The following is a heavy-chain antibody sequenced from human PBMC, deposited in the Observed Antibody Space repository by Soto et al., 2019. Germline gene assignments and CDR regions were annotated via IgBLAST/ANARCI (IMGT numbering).Heavy chain of an antibody. Sequence: EVQLLESGGGLAQPGGSLRLSCAASGFTFVNFAMIWVRQAPGKGLGWVSSIGGYGTSIYYADSVKGRFTISRDNSKNAPYLQMDSLTVQDTSVYYCVTALFASSRYCCGFDAWGQGTTVSVYS. CDR3: VTALFASSRYCCGFDA. J-gene: IGHJ6*02. CDR2: IGGYGTSI. V-gene: IGHV3-23*01. CDR1: GFTFVNFA. D-gene: IGHD2-15*01.